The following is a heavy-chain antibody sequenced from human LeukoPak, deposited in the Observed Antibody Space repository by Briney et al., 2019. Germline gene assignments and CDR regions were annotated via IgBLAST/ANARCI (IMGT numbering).Heavy chain of an antibody. CDR1: GFTFNSSW. V-gene: IGHV3-74*01. J-gene: IGHJ4*02. D-gene: IGHD3-16*01. CDR3: ARDWGGSGPTSHDY. Sequence: PGGSLRLSCAASGFTFNSSWMHWVRQVPGRGLVWVSRISSDGRNTIYADSVKGRFTVSRDNAKNTLYLQMNSLRAEDTAVYYCARDWGGSGPTSHDYWGQGTLVTVSS. CDR2: ISSDGRNT.